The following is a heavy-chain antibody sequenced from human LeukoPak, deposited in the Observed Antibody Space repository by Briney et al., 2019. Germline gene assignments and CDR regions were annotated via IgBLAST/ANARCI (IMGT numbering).Heavy chain of an antibody. CDR3: ARTISDWYFDL. D-gene: IGHD5-12*01. CDR2: INPSGGST. CDR1: GYTFTSYY. V-gene: IGHV1-46*01. Sequence: ASVKVSCKASGYTFTSYYMHWVRQAPGQGLEWMGIINPSGGSTNYAQKFQGRVTMTRDTSTSTVYMELSSLRSEDTAVYYCARTISDWYFDLWGRGTLVIVSS. J-gene: IGHJ2*01.